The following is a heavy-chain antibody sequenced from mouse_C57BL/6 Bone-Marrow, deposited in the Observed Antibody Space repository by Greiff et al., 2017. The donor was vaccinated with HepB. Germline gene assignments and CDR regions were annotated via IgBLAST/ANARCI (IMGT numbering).Heavy chain of an antibody. J-gene: IGHJ4*01. CDR2: IDPENGDT. Sequence: EVQLQQSGAELVRPGASVKLSCTASGFNIKDDYMHWVKQRPEQGLEWIGWIDPENGDTEYASKFQGKATITADTSSNTAYLQLSSLTSEDTAVYYCTTLFITTVVEDYWGQGTSVTVSS. V-gene: IGHV14-4*01. CDR1: GFNIKDDY. CDR3: TTLFITTVVEDY. D-gene: IGHD1-1*01.